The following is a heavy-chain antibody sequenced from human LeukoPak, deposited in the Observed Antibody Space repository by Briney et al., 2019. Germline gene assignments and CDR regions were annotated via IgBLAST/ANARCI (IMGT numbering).Heavy chain of an antibody. CDR2: IIPIFGTA. Sequence: ASVKVSCKASGGTFSSYAISWVRQAPGQGLEWMGGIIPIFGTANYAQKFQGRVTITADKSTSTAYMELSSLRSEDTAVYYCARGSRGYSYGYYYYYYMDVWGKGTTVTVSS. J-gene: IGHJ6*03. D-gene: IGHD5-18*01. CDR1: GGTFSSYA. V-gene: IGHV1-69*06. CDR3: ARGSRGYSYGYYYYYYMDV.